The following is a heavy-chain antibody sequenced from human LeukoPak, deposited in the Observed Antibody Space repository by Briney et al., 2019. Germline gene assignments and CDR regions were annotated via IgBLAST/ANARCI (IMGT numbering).Heavy chain of an antibody. CDR1: GYTFNNHY. CDR3: ARDARSGDDYQYYFDY. J-gene: IGHJ4*02. V-gene: IGHV1-69*13. CDR2: IIPIFGTA. Sequence: ASVKVSCKASGYTFNNHYMYWVRQAPGQGLEWMGGIIPIFGTANYAQKFQGRVTITADESTSTAYMELSSLRSEDTAVYYCARDARSGDDYQYYFDYWGQGTLVTVSS. D-gene: IGHD3-16*01.